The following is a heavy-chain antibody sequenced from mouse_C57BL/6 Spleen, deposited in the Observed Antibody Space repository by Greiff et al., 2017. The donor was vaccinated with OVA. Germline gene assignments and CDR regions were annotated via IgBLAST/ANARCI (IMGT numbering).Heavy chain of an antibody. Sequence: VQLQQSGAELVRPGASVTLSCKASGYTFTDYEMHWVKQTPLHGLEWIGAIDPETGGTAYNQKFKGKAILTADKSSSTAYMELRSLTSEDSAVYYCTRFNYGSFAYWGQGTLVTVSA. V-gene: IGHV1-15*01. J-gene: IGHJ3*01. CDR3: TRFNYGSFAY. D-gene: IGHD1-1*01. CDR2: IDPETGGT. CDR1: GYTFTDYE.